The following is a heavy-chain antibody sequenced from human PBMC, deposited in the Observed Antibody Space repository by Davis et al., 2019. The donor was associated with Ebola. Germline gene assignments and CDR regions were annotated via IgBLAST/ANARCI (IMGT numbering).Heavy chain of an antibody. CDR2: INPSGGST. D-gene: IGHD5-18*01. V-gene: IGHV1-46*01. CDR1: GGTFTSYY. CDR3: ARAEYSYGYFPGYYYGMDV. J-gene: IGHJ6*02. Sequence: AASVKVSCKASGGTFTSYYMHWVRQAPGQGLEWMGIINPSGGSTSYAQKFQGRVTMTRDTSTSTVYMELSSLRSEDTAVYYCARAEYSYGYFPGYYYGMDVWGQGTTVTVSS.